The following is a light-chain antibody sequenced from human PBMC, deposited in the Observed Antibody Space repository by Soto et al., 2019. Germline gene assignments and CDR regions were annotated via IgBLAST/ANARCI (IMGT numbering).Light chain of an antibody. Sequence: EIVLTQSPATRSLSPGERATLSCKASQSVSSYLAWYQQKPGQAPRLLXYDAXNRATGIPARFSGSGSGTDFTLTISSLGPEDFAVYYCQQHSNWPPTFGQGTRLEIK. CDR2: DAX. CDR1: QSVSSY. V-gene: IGKV3-11*01. CDR3: QQHSNWPPT. J-gene: IGKJ5*01.